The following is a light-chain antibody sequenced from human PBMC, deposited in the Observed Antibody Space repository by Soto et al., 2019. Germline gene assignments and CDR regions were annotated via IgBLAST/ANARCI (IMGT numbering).Light chain of an antibody. V-gene: IGKV3-20*01. CDR2: DAS. CDR3: QQYGSSPLT. Sequence: EIVLTQSPGTLSLSPGERATLSCRASQSVSSSYLAWYQQKPGQAPRLLIYDASSRATGIPDRFSGSGSGTDLTLTISRLEPEDLAVYYCQQYGSSPLTFGPGTKVDIK. CDR1: QSVSSSY. J-gene: IGKJ3*01.